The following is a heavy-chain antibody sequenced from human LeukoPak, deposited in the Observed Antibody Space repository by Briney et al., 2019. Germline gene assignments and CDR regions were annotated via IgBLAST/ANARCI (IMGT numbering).Heavy chain of an antibody. CDR1: GFTFDDYA. Sequence: GGSLRLSCAASGFTFDDYAMHWVRQAPGKGLEWVSLISWDGGSTYYADSVKGRFTISRDNSKNSLYLQMNSLRAEDTALYYCAKDMRVVGATDYYYGMDVWGQGTTVTVSS. CDR3: AKDMRVVGATDYYYGMDV. D-gene: IGHD1-26*01. CDR2: ISWDGGST. J-gene: IGHJ6*02. V-gene: IGHV3-43D*03.